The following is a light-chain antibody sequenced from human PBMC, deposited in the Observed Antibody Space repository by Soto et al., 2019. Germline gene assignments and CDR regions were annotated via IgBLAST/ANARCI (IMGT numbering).Light chain of an antibody. CDR3: QQYENYWT. J-gene: IGKJ1*01. CDR1: QSISSW. V-gene: IGKV1-5*01. CDR2: DAS. Sequence: DIQMTQSPSTLSASVGDRVTITCRASQSISSWLAWYQQKPGKAPKLLIYDASSLQSGVPSRFSGSGSGTDFTLTISSLQPDDFATYYCQQYENYWTLGQGTKVDIK.